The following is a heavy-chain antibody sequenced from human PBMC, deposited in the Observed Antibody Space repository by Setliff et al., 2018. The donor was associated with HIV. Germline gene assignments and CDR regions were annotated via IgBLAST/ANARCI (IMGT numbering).Heavy chain of an antibody. Sequence: ASVKVSCKASGYTFTSYGIIWVRQAPGQGLEWMGWISAYNGNTNYAQKLQGRVTMTTDTSTSTAYMELKSLRSDDTAVYYCARVLWELPQGDYWGQGTLVTVSS. V-gene: IGHV1-18*01. J-gene: IGHJ4*02. CDR1: GYTFTSYG. CDR2: ISAYNGNT. D-gene: IGHD1-26*01. CDR3: ARVLWELPQGDY.